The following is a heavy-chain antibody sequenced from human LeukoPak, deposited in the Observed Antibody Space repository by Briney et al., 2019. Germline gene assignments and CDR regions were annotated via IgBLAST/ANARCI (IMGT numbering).Heavy chain of an antibody. CDR3: AKGKVGEVKRYYYYMDV. CDR2: IRYDGSNK. D-gene: IGHD2-15*01. Sequence: GGSLRLSCAASGFTFSSYGMHWVRQAPGKGLEWVAFIRYDGSNKYYADSVKGRLTISRDNSKNTLYLQMNSLRAEDTAVYYCAKGKVGEVKRYYYYMDVGGEGTTVTVS. CDR1: GFTFSSYG. J-gene: IGHJ6*03. V-gene: IGHV3-30*02.